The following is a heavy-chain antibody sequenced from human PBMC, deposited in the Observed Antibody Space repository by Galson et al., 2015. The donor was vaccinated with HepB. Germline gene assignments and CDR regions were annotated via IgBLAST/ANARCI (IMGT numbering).Heavy chain of an antibody. J-gene: IGHJ3*02. CDR3: ARTLLVGARLAPDDAFDI. Sequence: SVKVSCKASGGTFSSYAISWVRQAPGQGLEWMGGIIPIFGTANYAQKFQGRVTITADESTSTAYMELRSPRSDDTAVYYCARTLLVGARLAPDDAFDIWGQGTMVTVSS. D-gene: IGHD1-26*01. CDR1: GGTFSSYA. CDR2: IIPIFGTA. V-gene: IGHV1-69*13.